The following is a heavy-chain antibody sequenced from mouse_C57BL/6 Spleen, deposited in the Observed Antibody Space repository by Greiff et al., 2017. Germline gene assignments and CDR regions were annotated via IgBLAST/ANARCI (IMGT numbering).Heavy chain of an antibody. CDR2: IDPETGGT. CDR1: GYKFTDYE. CDR3: TRVDLLRYPDY. J-gene: IGHJ2*01. Sequence: QVQLQQSGAELVRPGASVTLSCKASGYKFTDYEMHWVKQTPVHGLEWIGAIDPETGGTAYNQKFKGKAILTADKYSSTAYMELRSLTSEDSAVYYCTRVDLLRYPDYGGQGTTLTVSS. D-gene: IGHD1-1*01. V-gene: IGHV1-15*01.